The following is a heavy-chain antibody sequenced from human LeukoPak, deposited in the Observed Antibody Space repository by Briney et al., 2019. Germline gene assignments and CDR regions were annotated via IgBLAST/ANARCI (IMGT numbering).Heavy chain of an antibody. D-gene: IGHD6-13*01. CDR2: ISGASERT. CDR1: GFSFGNYA. Sequence: GGSLRLSCGASGFSFGNYAMSWVRQAPWKGLEWVSAISGASERTYYADSVRGRFAISRDNSKNTVSLQMNSLRVEDTAVYYCAKERYSSSSLFAVIPFDFWGQGTRITVSS. J-gene: IGHJ4*02. V-gene: IGHV3-23*01. CDR3: AKERYSSSSLFAVIPFDF.